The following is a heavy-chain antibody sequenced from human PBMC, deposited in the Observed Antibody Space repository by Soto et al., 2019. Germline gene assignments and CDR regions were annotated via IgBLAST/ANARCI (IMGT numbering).Heavy chain of an antibody. D-gene: IGHD3-10*01. Sequence: GGSLRLSCAASGFTFSSYAMSWVRQAPGKGLEWVSAISGSGGSTYYADSVKGRFTISRDNSKNTLYLQMNSLRAEDTAVYYCAKRPFSRITMVRGLTYYYGMDVWGQGTTVTVSS. CDR3: AKRPFSRITMVRGLTYYYGMDV. CDR2: ISGSGGST. V-gene: IGHV3-23*01. CDR1: GFTFSSYA. J-gene: IGHJ6*02.